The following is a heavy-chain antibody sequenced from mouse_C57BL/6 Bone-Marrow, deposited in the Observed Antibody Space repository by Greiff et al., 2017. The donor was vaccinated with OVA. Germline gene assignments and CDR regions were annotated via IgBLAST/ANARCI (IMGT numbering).Heavy chain of an antibody. CDR3: AGGVRFYYYAMDY. Sequence: VQLKESGPGLVKPSQSLSLTCSVTGYSITSGYYWNWIRQFPGNKLEWMGYISYDGSNNYNPSLKNRISITRDTSKNQFFLKLNSVTTEDTATYYCAGGVRFYYYAMDYWGQGTSVTVSS. CDR1: GYSITSGYY. D-gene: IGHD1-1*01. CDR2: ISYDGSN. V-gene: IGHV3-6*01. J-gene: IGHJ4*01.